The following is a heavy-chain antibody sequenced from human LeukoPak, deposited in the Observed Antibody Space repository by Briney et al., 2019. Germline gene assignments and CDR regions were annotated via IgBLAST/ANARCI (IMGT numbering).Heavy chain of an antibody. Sequence: PSETLSLTCTVSGGSIKTYQWTWFRQSPGKGLEGLGNIYYSGSTTYNPSLKSRVTISVDTSMNQLSLNLTSVTAADTAVYYCARGFFDSSGSYWSYFDYWGQGTLVTVSS. CDR2: IYYSGST. J-gene: IGHJ4*02. CDR3: ARGFFDSSGSYWSYFDY. CDR1: GGSIKTYQ. V-gene: IGHV4-59*12. D-gene: IGHD3-22*01.